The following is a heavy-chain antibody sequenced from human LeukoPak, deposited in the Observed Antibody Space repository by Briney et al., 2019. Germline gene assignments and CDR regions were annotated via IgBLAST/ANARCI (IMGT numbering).Heavy chain of an antibody. J-gene: IGHJ4*02. V-gene: IGHV3-48*01. D-gene: IGHD3-10*01. CDR3: AKDLYYYGSGNYIDY. CDR1: GFAFSSYS. CDR2: ISESSRTI. Sequence: GESLKISCKGSGFAFSSYSMNWVRQAPGKGLEWVSFISESSRTIYYADSVKGRFTISRDNSKNTLYLQMNSLRAEDTTIYYCAKDLYYYGSGNYIDYWGQGTLVTVSS.